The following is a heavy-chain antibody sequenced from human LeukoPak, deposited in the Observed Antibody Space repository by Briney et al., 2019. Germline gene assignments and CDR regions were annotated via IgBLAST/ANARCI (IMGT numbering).Heavy chain of an antibody. CDR2: IYHSGST. J-gene: IGHJ4*02. CDR1: GGSISSSNW. Sequence: SGTLSLTCAVSGGSISSSNWWSWVRQPPGKGLEWIGEIYHSGSTNYNPSLKSRVTISIDKSKNQFSLKLRSVTAADTAVYYCARTRRITMIVELDYWGQGTLVTVSS. V-gene: IGHV4-4*02. D-gene: IGHD3-22*01. CDR3: ARTRRITMIVELDY.